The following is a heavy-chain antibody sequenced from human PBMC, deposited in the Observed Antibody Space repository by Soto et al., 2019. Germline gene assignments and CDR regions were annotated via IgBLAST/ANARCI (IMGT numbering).Heavy chain of an antibody. CDR2: ISGSGGST. Sequence: HPGGSLRLSCAASGFTFSRYAMSWVRQAPGKGLEWVSAISGSGGSTYYADSVKGRFTISRDNSKNTLYLQMNSLRAEDTAVYYCATYGSGSYPHDAFDIWGQGTMVTVSS. D-gene: IGHD3-10*01. J-gene: IGHJ3*02. CDR3: ATYGSGSYPHDAFDI. V-gene: IGHV3-23*01. CDR1: GFTFSRYA.